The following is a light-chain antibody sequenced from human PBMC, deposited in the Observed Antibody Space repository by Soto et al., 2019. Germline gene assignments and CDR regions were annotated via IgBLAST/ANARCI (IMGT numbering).Light chain of an antibody. Sequence: IQMTQSPSSVSASVGARYTITCRASQGITNDLGWLQQKPGNAPKVLGYAASTLQSGVPSRFSDSGTGTDFTLTICSLQPEDFATYYCLQDYNYPRTFGQGTKVDI. CDR2: AAS. CDR3: LQDYNYPRT. V-gene: IGKV1-6*02. J-gene: IGKJ1*01. CDR1: QGITND.